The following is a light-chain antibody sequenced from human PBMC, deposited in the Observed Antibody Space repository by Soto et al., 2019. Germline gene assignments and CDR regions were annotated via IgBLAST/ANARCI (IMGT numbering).Light chain of an antibody. V-gene: IGKV1-39*01. Sequence: DIPMTQSPSSLSASVGDRITITCRASQGIGDYLHWYQQKPGKAPHLLIYGASSLQSGVPSRFSGSGYGTDFTLTISSLQPEDFATYYCQQSYTTLYTFGQGTKLAIK. CDR2: GAS. J-gene: IGKJ2*01. CDR1: QGIGDY. CDR3: QQSYTTLYT.